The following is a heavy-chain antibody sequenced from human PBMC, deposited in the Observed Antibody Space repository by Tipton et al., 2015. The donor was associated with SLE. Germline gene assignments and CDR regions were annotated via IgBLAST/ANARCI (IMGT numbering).Heavy chain of an antibody. D-gene: IGHD6-13*01. V-gene: IGHV4-59*11. Sequence: TLSLTCTVSGGSISSHYWSWIRQPPGKGLEWIGYIYYSGSTYYNPSLKSRVTISVDTSKNQFSLKLSSVTAADTAVYYCARASGIAAAEAFDIWGQGTMVTVSS. J-gene: IGHJ3*02. CDR2: IYYSGST. CDR3: ARASGIAAAEAFDI. CDR1: GGSISSHY.